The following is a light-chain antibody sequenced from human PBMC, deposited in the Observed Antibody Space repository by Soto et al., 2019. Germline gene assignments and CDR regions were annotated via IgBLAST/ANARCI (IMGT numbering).Light chain of an antibody. CDR3: RQYASSLT. Sequence: EIVLTQSPGSLSLSLGERATLSCRASQSVDSAFFAWYQQKPGQPPRLLMYGASRRATGIPDRFSGSGAGTDFTLTISRLEPEDFAVYYCRQYASSLTFGQGTKVEI. J-gene: IGKJ1*01. V-gene: IGKV3-20*01. CDR2: GAS. CDR1: QSVDSAF.